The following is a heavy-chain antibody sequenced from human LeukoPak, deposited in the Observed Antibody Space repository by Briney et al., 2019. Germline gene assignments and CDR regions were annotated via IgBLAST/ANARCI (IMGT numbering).Heavy chain of an antibody. V-gene: IGHV3-72*01. CDR3: ARVVPGSYRPFDY. D-gene: IGHD1-26*01. CDR2: IRNKPSSYTA. CDR1: GFTFSDHY. J-gene: IGHJ4*02. Sequence: PGGSLRLSCAASGFTFSDHYMDWVRQAPGKGLEWVGRIRNKPSSYTAEYGASVKGRFTISRDDSKNSLHLQMNSLKIEDTAVYYCARVVPGSYRPFDYWGQGTLVSVSS.